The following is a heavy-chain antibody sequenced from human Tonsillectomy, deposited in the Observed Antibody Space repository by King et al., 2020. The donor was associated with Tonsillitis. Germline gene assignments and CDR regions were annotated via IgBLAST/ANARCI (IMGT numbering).Heavy chain of an antibody. CDR2: ISGSGGST. CDR3: VQEDHYYVMDV. Sequence: VQLVESGGGLVQPGGSLRLSCAASGFTFSSYAMNWVRQAPGKGLEWFAAISGSGGSTYYADSVKGRFTISRDNSKNTLYLQMNSLRAEDTALYYCVQEDHYYVMDVWGQGTTVTVSS. V-gene: IGHV3-23*04. CDR1: GFTFSSYA. J-gene: IGHJ6*02.